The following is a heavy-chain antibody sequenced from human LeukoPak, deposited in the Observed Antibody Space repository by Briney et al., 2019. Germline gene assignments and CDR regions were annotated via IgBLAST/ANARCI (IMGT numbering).Heavy chain of an antibody. CDR2: IYPGDSDT. D-gene: IGHD1-26*01. Sequence: GEALQISCKGAGYSFTSYWIGWGRPMPGKGLEWMGIIYPGDSDTRYSPSFQGKVTISADKSINTAYLQWSSLKASHTAMYYCARSAAYGSYGAFDIWGQGTMVTVSS. V-gene: IGHV5-51*01. J-gene: IGHJ3*02. CDR1: GYSFTSYW. CDR3: ARSAAYGSYGAFDI.